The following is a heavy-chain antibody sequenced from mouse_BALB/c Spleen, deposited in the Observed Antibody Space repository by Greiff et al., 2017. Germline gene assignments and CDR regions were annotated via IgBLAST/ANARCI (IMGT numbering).Heavy chain of an antibody. CDR2: INPSNGGT. CDR3: TRSGDGYYFAY. V-gene: IGHV1S81*02. Sequence: VQLQQSGAELVKPGASVKLSCKASGYTFTSYYMYWVKQRPGQGLEWIGEINPSNGGTNFNEKFKSKATLTVDKSSSTAYMQLSSLTSEDSAVYYCTRSGDGYYFAYWGQGTLVTVSA. CDR1: GYTFTSYY. J-gene: IGHJ3*01. D-gene: IGHD2-3*01.